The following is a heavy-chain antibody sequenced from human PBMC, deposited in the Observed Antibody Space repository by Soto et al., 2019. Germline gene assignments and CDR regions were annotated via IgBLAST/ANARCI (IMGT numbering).Heavy chain of an antibody. V-gene: IGHV4-61*01. CDR2: IYYSGST. Sequence: SETLSLTCTVSGGSVRSGSYYWSWIRQPPGKGLEWIGYIYYSGSTNYNPSLKSRITMSVDTSKNQFSLKLSSVSAADTAVYYCARGLRDFDWLYMGGDFYYYGMDIWVQGITVT. CDR1: GGSVRSGSYY. J-gene: IGHJ6*02. D-gene: IGHD3-9*01. CDR3: ARGLRDFDWLYMGGDFYYYGMDI.